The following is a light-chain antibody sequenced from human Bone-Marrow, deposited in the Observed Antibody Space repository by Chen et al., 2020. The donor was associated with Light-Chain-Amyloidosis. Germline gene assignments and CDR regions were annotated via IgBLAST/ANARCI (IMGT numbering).Light chain of an antibody. CDR1: NIGSTS. J-gene: IGLJ3*02. CDR2: DDS. CDR3: QVWDRSSDRPV. Sequence: SYVLTQPFSVSVAPGKTATIACGGNNIGSTSVHWYQQTPGQAPLLVVYDDSARPSGIPERLSGSNSGNTATMTISRVEAGDEADYYCQVWDRSSDRPVFGGGTKLTVL. V-gene: IGLV3-21*03.